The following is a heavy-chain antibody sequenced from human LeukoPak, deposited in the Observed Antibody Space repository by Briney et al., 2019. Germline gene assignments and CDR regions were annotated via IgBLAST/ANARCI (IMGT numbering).Heavy chain of an antibody. D-gene: IGHD1-26*01. CDR1: GFTLSASA. J-gene: IGHJ4*02. Sequence: GGSLRLSCAASGFTLSASAVYWVRQASGKGLEWLGRLRGKADGDATTYAASAKGRFTISRDDSTNTMYLQMHSLKTEDTAVYYCLSRYIGSYDIDYWGQGTLVTVSS. CDR2: LRGKADGDAT. CDR3: LSRYIGSYDIDY. V-gene: IGHV3-73*01.